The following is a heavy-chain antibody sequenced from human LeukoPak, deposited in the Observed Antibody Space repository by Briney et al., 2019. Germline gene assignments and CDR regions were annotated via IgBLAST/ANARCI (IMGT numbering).Heavy chain of an antibody. J-gene: IGHJ4*02. CDR2: IYYSGST. V-gene: IGHV4-59*08. CDR3: ARHAQVSSSWYRQGAGRDY. D-gene: IGHD6-13*01. CDR1: GGSISSYY. Sequence: PSETLSLTCTGSGGSISSYYWSWIRQPPGKGLEWSGYIYYSGSTNYNPSLKSRVTISVDTSKNQFSLKLSSVTAADTAVYYCARHAQVSSSWYRQGAGRDYWGQGTLVTVSS.